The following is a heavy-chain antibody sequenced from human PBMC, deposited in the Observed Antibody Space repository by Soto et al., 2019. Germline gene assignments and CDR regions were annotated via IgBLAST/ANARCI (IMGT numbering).Heavy chain of an antibody. V-gene: IGHV4-34*01. Sequence: QVQLQQWGAGLLKPSETLSLTCAVYGGSFSGYYWSWIRQPPGKGLEWIGEINHSGSTNYKPSLKSRVTISVDTSKNQFSLKLSSVTAADTAVYYCASLYSSSWIDYWGQGTLVTVSS. CDR1: GGSFSGYY. J-gene: IGHJ4*02. CDR3: ASLYSSSWIDY. CDR2: INHSGST. D-gene: IGHD6-13*01.